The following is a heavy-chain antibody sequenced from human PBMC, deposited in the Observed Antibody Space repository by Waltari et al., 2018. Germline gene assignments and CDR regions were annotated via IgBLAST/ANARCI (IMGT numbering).Heavy chain of an antibody. CDR1: GFTFSSHS. V-gene: IGHV3-21*01. CDR3: ARVSPPRGMDV. CDR2: ISSSSSYI. Sequence: EVQLVESGGGLVKPGGSLRLSCAASGFTFSSHSMNWVRQAPGKGLEWVSSISSSSSYIYYADSVKGRFTISRDNAKNSLYLQMNSLRAEDTAVYYCARVSPPRGMDVWGKGTTVTISS. D-gene: IGHD3-10*01. J-gene: IGHJ6*03.